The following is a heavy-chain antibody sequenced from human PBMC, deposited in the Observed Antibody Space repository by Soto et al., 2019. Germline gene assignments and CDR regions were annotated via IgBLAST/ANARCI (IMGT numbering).Heavy chain of an antibody. Sequence: PSETLSLTCTVSGGSISSYYWSWIRQPPGKGLEWIGYISDSGSTNYNPSLKSRVTISVDTSNNQFSLKLSSVTAADRAVYYCARRIKYYYAMDVWGQGTTVTVSS. CDR3: ARRIKYYYAMDV. V-gene: IGHV4-59*08. D-gene: IGHD2-15*01. CDR2: ISDSGST. CDR1: GGSISSYY. J-gene: IGHJ6*02.